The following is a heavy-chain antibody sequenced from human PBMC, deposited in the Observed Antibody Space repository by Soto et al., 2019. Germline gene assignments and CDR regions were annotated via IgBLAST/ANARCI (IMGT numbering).Heavy chain of an antibody. CDR1: GGSISSGGYY. CDR2: IYYSGST. D-gene: IGHD6-13*01. CDR3: AREEAGIHAFDI. Sequence: SETLSLTCTVSGGSISSGGYYWSWIRQHPGKGLEWIGYIYYSGSTYYNPSLKSRVTISVDTSKNQFSLKLSSVTAADTAVYYCAREEAGIHAFDIWGHGTMVTVSS. J-gene: IGHJ3*02. V-gene: IGHV4-31*03.